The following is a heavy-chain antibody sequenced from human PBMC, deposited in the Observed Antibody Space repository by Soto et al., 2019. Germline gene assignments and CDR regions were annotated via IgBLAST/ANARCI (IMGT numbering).Heavy chain of an antibody. V-gene: IGHV1-18*01. CDR1: GYTFTSYG. J-gene: IGHJ4*02. CDR2: ISTYNGNT. D-gene: IGHD3-10*01. Sequence: QVQLVQSGAEVKKSGASVKVSCKASGYTFTSYGISWVRQAPGQGLEWMGWISTYNGNTNYAQKLQGRVTMTTDTSTSTAYMELRSLRSDDTAVYYCARDRGFVVRAPPVDYWGQGTLVTVSS. CDR3: ARDRGFVVRAPPVDY.